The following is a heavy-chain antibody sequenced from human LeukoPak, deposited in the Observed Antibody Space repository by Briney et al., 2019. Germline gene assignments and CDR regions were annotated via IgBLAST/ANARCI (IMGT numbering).Heavy chain of an antibody. D-gene: IGHD5-18*01. J-gene: IGHJ4*02. CDR3: ARTQLSDTAMSYFDY. CDR1: GFTFSSYY. CDR2: ISSSSSYI. V-gene: IGHV3-21*01. Sequence: PGGSLRLSCAASGFTFSSYYMSWVRQAPGKGLEWVSSISSSSSYIYYADSVKGRFTISRDNAKNSLYLQMNSLRAEDTAVYYCARTQLSDTAMSYFDYWGRGTLVTVSP.